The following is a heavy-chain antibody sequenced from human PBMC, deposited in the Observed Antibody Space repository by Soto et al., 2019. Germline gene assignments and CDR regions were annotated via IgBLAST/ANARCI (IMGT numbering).Heavy chain of an antibody. CDR1: GGSISSYY. CDR3: ARGWESYYYYYYGMDV. V-gene: IGHV4-59*01. J-gene: IGHJ6*02. Sequence: SETLSVTCTVSGGSISSYYWSWSRQPPGKGLEWIGYIYYSGSTNYNPSLKSRVTISVDTSKNQFSLKLSSVTAADTAVYYCARGWESYYYYYYGMDVWGQGTTVTVSS. D-gene: IGHD1-26*01. CDR2: IYYSGST.